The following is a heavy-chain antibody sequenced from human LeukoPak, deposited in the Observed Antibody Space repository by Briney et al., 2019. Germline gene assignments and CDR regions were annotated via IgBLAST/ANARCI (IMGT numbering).Heavy chain of an antibody. V-gene: IGHV3-30-3*01. D-gene: IGHD2-21*02. CDR3: ARESPACGEDCYFDY. J-gene: IGHJ4*02. CDR1: VFSFSSYA. CDR2: ISYDRTNK. Sequence: VGSLRLSCAASVFSFSSYAMHWVRQAPGKGLEWVAGISYDRTNKYYAHSVKGRFTISRDNSKNKLYLQMNSLRTDDTAVYYCARESPACGEDCYFDYWGQGTLVTVSS.